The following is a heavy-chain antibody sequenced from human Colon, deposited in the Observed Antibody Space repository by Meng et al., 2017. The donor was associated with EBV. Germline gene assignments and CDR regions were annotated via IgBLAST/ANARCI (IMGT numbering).Heavy chain of an antibody. V-gene: IGHV4-4*02. CDR2: IYHGGNT. J-gene: IGHJ4*02. Sequence: QVQVQESGPGLVEPSGTLSLTCAVSGASISSNNWWSWVRQPPGKGLEWIGEIYHGGNTNYNPSLKSRVTISVDRSNDQFSLSLSPVTAADTAVYYCARGNAYNAPSFDYWGQGTLVTVSS. CDR1: GASISSNNW. D-gene: IGHD5-24*01. CDR3: ARGNAYNAPSFDY.